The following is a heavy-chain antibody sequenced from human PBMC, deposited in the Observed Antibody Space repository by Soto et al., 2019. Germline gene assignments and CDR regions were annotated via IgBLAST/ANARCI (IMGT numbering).Heavy chain of an antibody. CDR3: VRDRDWAFDI. J-gene: IGHJ3*02. CDR2: TGTRRKYT. Sequence: GGSLRLSCAASGYALRDYSMNWVRQAPGKGLEWVSYTGTRRKYTFYADSVRGRFTISRDDARNSVYLQLNSLRDEDTAVYYCVRDRDWAFDICGQGTMLTVSS. D-gene: IGHD3-9*01. V-gene: IGHV3-48*02. CDR1: GYALRDYS.